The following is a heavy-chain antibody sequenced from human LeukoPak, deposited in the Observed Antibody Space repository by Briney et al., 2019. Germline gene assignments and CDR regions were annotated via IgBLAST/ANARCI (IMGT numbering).Heavy chain of an antibody. D-gene: IGHD3-22*01. V-gene: IGHV1-46*01. CDR3: AREVDDSSGYPDVFDI. J-gene: IGHJ3*02. Sequence: GASVKVPCKASGYTFTSYYMHWVRQAPGQGLEWMGIINPSGGSTSYAQKFQGRVTMTRDMSTSTVYMELSSLRSEDTAVYYCAREVDDSSGYPDVFDIWGQGTMVTVSS. CDR2: INPSGGST. CDR1: GYTFTSYY.